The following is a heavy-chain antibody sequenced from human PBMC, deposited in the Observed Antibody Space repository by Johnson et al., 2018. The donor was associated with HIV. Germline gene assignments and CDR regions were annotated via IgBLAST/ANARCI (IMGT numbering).Heavy chain of an antibody. D-gene: IGHD2-2*01. Sequence: VQLVESGGGLVQPGGSLRLSCAASGFTFSSYWMSWVRQAPGKGLEWVANIKQDGSEKYYVDAVKGRFTISRANSKNTLYVQMNSLRAEDTAVYYCARGIPAATRGYAFDIWGQGTMVTVSS. J-gene: IGHJ3*02. CDR3: ARGIPAATRGYAFDI. CDR1: GFTFSSYW. V-gene: IGHV3-7*02. CDR2: IKQDGSEK.